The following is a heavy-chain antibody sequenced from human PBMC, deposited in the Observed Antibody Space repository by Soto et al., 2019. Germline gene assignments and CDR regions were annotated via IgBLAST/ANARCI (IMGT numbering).Heavy chain of an antibody. D-gene: IGHD3-22*01. CDR3: DSTRYYDSSGRFDY. CDR1: GDSISSGDYY. J-gene: IGHJ4*02. CDR2: IYYSGST. V-gene: IGHV4-31*03. Sequence: SETLSLTCTVSGDSISSGDYYWSWIRQHPGKGLDWIGYIYYSGSTYYNPSLKSRVTISLDPSKNQFSLNLSSVTAADTAVYYCDSTRYYDSSGRFDYWGRGTLVTFSS.